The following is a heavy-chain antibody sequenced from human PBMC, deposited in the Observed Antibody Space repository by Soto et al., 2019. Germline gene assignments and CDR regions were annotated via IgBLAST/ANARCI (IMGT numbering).Heavy chain of an antibody. J-gene: IGHJ4*02. CDR1: GYTFTSFG. D-gene: IGHD5-12*01. CDR2: ISAYNGDT. Sequence: ASVKLSCKASGYTFTSFGISLVRQAPGQGLEWMGWISAYNGDTNYAQKFQGRVTMTTDTSTTTAYMELTSLRSDDTAVYYCARDGYNYFDCWGQGTLVTVSS. V-gene: IGHV1-18*01. CDR3: ARDGYNYFDC.